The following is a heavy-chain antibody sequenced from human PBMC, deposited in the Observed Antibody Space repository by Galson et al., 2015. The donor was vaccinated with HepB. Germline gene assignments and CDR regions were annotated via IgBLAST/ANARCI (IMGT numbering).Heavy chain of an antibody. CDR3: ARGEGVGATTAASADAEYFRH. CDR1: GYTFTSHY. Sequence: SVKVSCKASGYTFTSHYIHWVRQAPGQGLEWMGIINPGGGGTSYAPKFQGRITMTRDTSTSTVYMELSSLRSEDTAVFYCARGEGVGATTAASADAEYFRHWGQGTLVTVSS. J-gene: IGHJ1*01. CDR2: INPGGGGT. V-gene: IGHV1-46*01. D-gene: IGHD1-26*01.